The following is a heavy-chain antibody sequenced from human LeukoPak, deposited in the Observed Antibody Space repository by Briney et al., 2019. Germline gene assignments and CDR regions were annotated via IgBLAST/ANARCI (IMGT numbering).Heavy chain of an antibody. D-gene: IGHD4-17*01. CDR1: GDSVSSTNYY. V-gene: IGHV4-39*07. Sequence: PSETLSLTCVVSGDSVSSTNYYWGWIRQPPGKGLEWVGTTHYSGNTYYNPSLKSRVTISLDTSKNQFSLRLNSVTAADTAVYYCAREGAYRTYGDYSPFDFWGQGTLVTVSS. CDR3: AREGAYRTYGDYSPFDF. CDR2: THYSGNT. J-gene: IGHJ5*01.